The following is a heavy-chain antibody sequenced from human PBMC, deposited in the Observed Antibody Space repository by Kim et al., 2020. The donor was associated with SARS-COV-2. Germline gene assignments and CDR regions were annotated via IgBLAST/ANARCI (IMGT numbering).Heavy chain of an antibody. J-gene: IGHJ4*02. V-gene: IGHV1-69*04. Sequence: SYAQKFQGRVKIPADKSTSTAYMELSSLRSEDTAVYYCARAPIIVATLDYWGQGTLVTVSS. D-gene: IGHD5-12*01. CDR3: ARAPIIVATLDY.